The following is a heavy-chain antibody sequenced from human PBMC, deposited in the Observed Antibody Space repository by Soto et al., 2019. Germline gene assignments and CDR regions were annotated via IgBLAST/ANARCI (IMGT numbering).Heavy chain of an antibody. D-gene: IGHD4-4*01. Sequence: QVQLQESGPGLVKPSQTLSLTCTVSGGSISSDGYYLSWIRQHPGKGLEWIAYIYYSGSTYYNPSLKSRVTISVDTSKNQFSLKLSSVTAADTAVYYCARGMDYSKVGYWGQGTLVTVSS. CDR2: IYYSGST. CDR1: GGSISSDGYY. J-gene: IGHJ4*02. CDR3: ARGMDYSKVGY. V-gene: IGHV4-31*03.